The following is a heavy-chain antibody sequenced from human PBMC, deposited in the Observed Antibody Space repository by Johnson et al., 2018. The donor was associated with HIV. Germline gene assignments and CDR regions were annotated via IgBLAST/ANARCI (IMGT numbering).Heavy chain of an antibody. J-gene: IGHJ3*02. V-gene: IGHV3-11*01. D-gene: IGHD6-13*01. CDR3: AKDLLSSTLAPFDI. Sequence: QVQLVESGGRLVKPGGYLRLSCAASGFTFSDYYMSWIRQAPGKGLEWVSYISSSGSTIYYADCVKGRFTISRDNAKNSLYLQMNSLRAEDTALYYCAKDLLSSTLAPFDIWGQGTMVTVSS. CDR2: ISSSGSTI. CDR1: GFTFSDYY.